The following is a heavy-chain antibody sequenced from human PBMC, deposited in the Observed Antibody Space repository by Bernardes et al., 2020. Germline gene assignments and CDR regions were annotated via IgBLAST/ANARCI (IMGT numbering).Heavy chain of an antibody. CDR1: GFTFSDHY. V-gene: IGHV3-11*01. J-gene: IGHJ4*02. CDR3: ARGPDPYYFDY. Sequence: GGSLRLSCAASGFTFSDHYMSWIRQAPGKGLEWVSYISSSGSTIYYGDSVRGRFTISRDNAKNSLYLQMSSLRADDTAVYYCARGPDPYYFDYWGQGTVVTVSS. CDR2: ISSSGSTI.